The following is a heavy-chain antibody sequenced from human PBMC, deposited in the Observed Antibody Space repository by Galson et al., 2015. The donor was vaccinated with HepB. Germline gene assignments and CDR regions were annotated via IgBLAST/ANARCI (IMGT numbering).Heavy chain of an antibody. Sequence: SETLSLTCAVYGGSFSGYYWSWIRQPPGKGLEWIGEINHSGSTNYNPSLKSRVTISVDTSKNQFSLKLSSVTAADTAVYYCARAPLGYCSSTSCYRGWFDPWGQGTLVTVSS. CDR2: INHSGST. V-gene: IGHV4-34*01. CDR1: GGSFSGYY. D-gene: IGHD2-2*02. J-gene: IGHJ5*02. CDR3: ARAPLGYCSSTSCYRGWFDP.